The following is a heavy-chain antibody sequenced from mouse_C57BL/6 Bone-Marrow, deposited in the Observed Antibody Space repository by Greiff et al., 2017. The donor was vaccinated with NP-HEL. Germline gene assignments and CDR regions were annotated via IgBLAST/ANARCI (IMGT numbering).Heavy chain of an antibody. D-gene: IGHD2-4*01. CDR1: GFNIKDDY. Sequence: VQLKQSGAELVRPGASVKLSCTASGFNIKDDYMHWVKQRPEQGLEWIGWIDPENGDTEYASKFQGKATITADTSSNTAYLQLSSLTSEDTAVYYCTTGDYDYDWFAYWGQGTLVTVSA. V-gene: IGHV14-4*01. CDR2: IDPENGDT. J-gene: IGHJ3*01. CDR3: TTGDYDYDWFAY.